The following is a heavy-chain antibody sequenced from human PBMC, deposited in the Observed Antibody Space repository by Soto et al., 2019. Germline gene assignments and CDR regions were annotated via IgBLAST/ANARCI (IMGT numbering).Heavy chain of an antibody. CDR3: ASSPGGWYFDY. CDR1: GGSISSGGYY. Sequence: SETLSLTCTVSGGSISSGGYYWSWIRQHPGKGLEWIAYIYYSGSTYYNPSLKSRVTISADTSKNQFSLNLSSVTAADTAVYYCASSPGGWYFDYWGQGTLVTVSS. V-gene: IGHV4-31*03. J-gene: IGHJ4*02. D-gene: IGHD1-26*01. CDR2: IYYSGST.